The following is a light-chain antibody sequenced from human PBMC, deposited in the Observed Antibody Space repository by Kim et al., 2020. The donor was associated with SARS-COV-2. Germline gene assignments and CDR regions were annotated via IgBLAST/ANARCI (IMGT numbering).Light chain of an antibody. V-gene: IGKV1-5*03. J-gene: IGKJ2*01. CDR3: QRYDTYPYT. CDR2: KAS. Sequence: DIQMTQSPSTLSASVGDRVTITCRASQSIGSWLAWYQQRPGKAPKLLIYKASTLESGVPSRFGGSGSGTEFTLTISSLQPDDFATFYCQRYDTYPYTFGQGTKLEI. CDR1: QSIGSW.